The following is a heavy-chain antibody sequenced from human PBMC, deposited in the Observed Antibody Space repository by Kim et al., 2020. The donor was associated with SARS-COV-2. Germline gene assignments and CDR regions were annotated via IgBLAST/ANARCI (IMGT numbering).Heavy chain of an antibody. J-gene: IGHJ4*02. CDR3: ASMNYYGSGAPLDY. Sequence: GGSLRLSCAASGFTFSSYGMHWVRQAPGKGLEWVAVISYDGSNKYYADSVKGRFTISRDNSKNPLYLQMNSLRAEDTAVYYCASMNYYGSGAPLDYWGQG. D-gene: IGHD3-10*01. CDR1: GFTFSSYG. CDR2: ISYDGSNK. V-gene: IGHV3-33*05.